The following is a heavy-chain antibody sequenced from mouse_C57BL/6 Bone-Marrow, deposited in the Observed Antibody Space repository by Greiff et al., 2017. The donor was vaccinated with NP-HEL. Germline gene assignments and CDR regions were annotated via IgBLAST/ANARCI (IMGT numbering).Heavy chain of an antibody. CDR3: ARAHMIT. CDR1: GFTFSSYA. CDR2: ISDGGSYT. J-gene: IGHJ3*01. Sequence: EVQLVESGGGLVKPGGSLKLSCAASGFTFSSYAMSWVRQTPEKRLEWVATISDGGSYTYYPDNVQGRCTISRDNAKNNLYLQRSHLKSEDTAMYYCARAHMITRGQGTLVTVSA. V-gene: IGHV5-4*01. D-gene: IGHD2-4*01.